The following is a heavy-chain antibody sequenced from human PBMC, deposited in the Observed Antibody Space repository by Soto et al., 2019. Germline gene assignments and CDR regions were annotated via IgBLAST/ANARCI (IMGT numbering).Heavy chain of an antibody. J-gene: IGHJ4*02. V-gene: IGHV4-28*01. Sequence: SETLSLTCAVPGYSIGTYNWWAWIRQPPGKGLEWIGYIYYTGTTYYNLSLKSRVTMSVDAARDQFSLKLFSVTAADTAVYYCARTSRLKTGQFDYWRQGTLVTVSS. CDR3: ARTSRLKTGQFDY. D-gene: IGHD3-9*01. CDR1: GYSIGTYNW. CDR2: IYYTGTT.